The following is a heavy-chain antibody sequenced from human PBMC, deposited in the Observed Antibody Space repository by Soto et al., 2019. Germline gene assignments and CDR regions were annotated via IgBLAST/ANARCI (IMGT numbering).Heavy chain of an antibody. CDR3: ARDYYYDFWSGWSPGRIWYDX. D-gene: IGHD3-3*01. V-gene: IGHV4-34*01. Sequence: PSETLSLTCAVYGGSFSGYYWSWIRQPPGKGLEWIGEINHSGSTNYNPSLKSRVTISVDTSKNQFSLKLSSVTAADTAVYYCARDYYYDFWSGWSPGRIWYDXWGQGTLVTVSS. J-gene: IGHJ5*02. CDR1: GGSFSGYY. CDR2: INHSGST.